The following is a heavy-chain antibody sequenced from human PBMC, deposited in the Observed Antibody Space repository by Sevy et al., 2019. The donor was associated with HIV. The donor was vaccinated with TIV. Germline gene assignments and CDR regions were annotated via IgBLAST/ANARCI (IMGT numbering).Heavy chain of an antibody. Sequence: ASVKVSCKTSGGTLSRYAINWVRQAPGQGLEWMGGIVPVFVTPNYAQKFQGRVNITADESTKTPYMELTSLRSEDTAVYYCVRGTSGYDFGDYYYYMDVWGKGTTVTVSS. CDR2: IVPVFVTP. J-gene: IGHJ6*03. V-gene: IGHV1-69*13. D-gene: IGHD5-12*01. CDR3: VRGTSGYDFGDYYYYMDV. CDR1: GGTLSRYA.